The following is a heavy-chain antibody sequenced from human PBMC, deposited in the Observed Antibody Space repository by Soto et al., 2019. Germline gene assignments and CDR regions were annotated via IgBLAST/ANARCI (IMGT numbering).Heavy chain of an antibody. CDR3: VRGASLNVDY. CDR1: GFIFDDYG. CDR2: VNWNGGST. Sequence: EVQLVESGGGVLRPGGSLRLSCAASGFIFDDYGMSWARQAPGKGLEWFSGVNWNGGSTGYADSVKGRFTISRDNAKNFLFLQMNSLRVEDTAFSYCVRGASLNVDYWGQGTLVTVSS. V-gene: IGHV3-20*04. J-gene: IGHJ4*02. D-gene: IGHD1-1*01.